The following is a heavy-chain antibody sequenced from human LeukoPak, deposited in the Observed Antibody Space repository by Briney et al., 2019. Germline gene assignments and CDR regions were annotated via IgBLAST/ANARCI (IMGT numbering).Heavy chain of an antibody. V-gene: IGHV4-34*01. Sequence: TSETLSLTCAVYGGSFSGYYWSWIRQPPGKGLGWIGEINHSGSTNYNPSLKSRVTISVDTSKNQFSLKLSSVTAADTAVYYCARQRGKMRYFDFVALDYWGQGTLVTVSS. CDR3: ARQRGKMRYFDFVALDY. CDR1: GGSFSGYY. CDR2: INHSGST. J-gene: IGHJ4*02. D-gene: IGHD3-9*01.